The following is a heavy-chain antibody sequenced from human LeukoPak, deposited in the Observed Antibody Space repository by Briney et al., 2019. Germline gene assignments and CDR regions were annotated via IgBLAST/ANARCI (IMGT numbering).Heavy chain of an antibody. Sequence: PGGSLRLSCAASGFTFSSYAMSWARQAPAKGLDWVSAISGSGGSTYYADSVKGRFTISRDNSKNTLYLQMNSLRAEDTAVYYCAKVDFWSGYRDYWGQGTLVTVSS. CDR3: AKVDFWSGYRDY. CDR2: ISGSGGST. J-gene: IGHJ4*02. CDR1: GFTFSSYA. D-gene: IGHD3-3*01. V-gene: IGHV3-23*01.